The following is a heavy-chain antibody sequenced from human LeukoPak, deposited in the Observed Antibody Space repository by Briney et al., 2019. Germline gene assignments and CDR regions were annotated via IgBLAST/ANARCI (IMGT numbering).Heavy chain of an antibody. CDR2: IKSKTDGGTT. D-gene: IGHD2-15*01. J-gene: IGHJ5*02. CDR3: TTDLYFVVAVAATPGWFDP. V-gene: IGHV3-15*01. CDR1: GFTFSNAW. Sequence: PGGSLRLSCAASGFTFSNAWMSWVRQAPGKGLEWVGRIKSKTDGGTTDYAAPVKGRFTISRDDSKNTLYLQMNSLKTEDTAVYYCTTDLYFVVAVAATPGWFDPWGQGTLVTVSS.